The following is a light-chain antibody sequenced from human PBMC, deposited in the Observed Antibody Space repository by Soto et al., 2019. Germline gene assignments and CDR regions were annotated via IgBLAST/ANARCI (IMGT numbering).Light chain of an antibody. CDR2: AAS. CDR3: QQVNSFPLT. J-gene: IGKJ4*01. Sequence: IQLTQSPSSLSASVGDRVTMTCRASQGISSYLAWYQQKPGKAPKVLIYAASTLHSGVPSRFSGSGSGTDFTLTISSLQPEDFATYYCQQVNSFPLTFGGGTKVDIK. V-gene: IGKV1-9*01. CDR1: QGISSY.